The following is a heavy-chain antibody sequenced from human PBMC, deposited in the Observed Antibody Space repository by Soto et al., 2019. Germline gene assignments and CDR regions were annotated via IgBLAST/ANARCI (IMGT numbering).Heavy chain of an antibody. CDR3: ARDMGQLVPYYYYGMDV. V-gene: IGHV1-18*04. CDR2: ISAYNGNT. Sequence: GASVKVSCKASGYTFTSYGISWVRQAPGQGLEWMGWISAYNGNTNYAQKLQGRVTMTTDTSTSTAYMELRSLRSDDTAVYYCARDMGQLVPYYYYGMDVWGQGTTVTVSS. D-gene: IGHD6-6*01. CDR1: GYTFTSYG. J-gene: IGHJ6*02.